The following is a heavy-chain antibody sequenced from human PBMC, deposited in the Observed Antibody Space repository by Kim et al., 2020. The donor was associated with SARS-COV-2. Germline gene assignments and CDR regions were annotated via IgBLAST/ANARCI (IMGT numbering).Heavy chain of an antibody. Sequence: ASVKVSCKASGYTFTGYYMHWVRQAPGQGLEWMGRINPNSGGTNYAQKFQGRVTMTRDTSISTAYMELSRLRSDDTAVYYCAREDTYCSGGSCYNDYGDYIGVYGMDVWGQGTTVTVSS. CDR2: INPNSGGT. CDR3: AREDTYCSGGSCYNDYGDYIGVYGMDV. V-gene: IGHV1-2*06. CDR1: GYTFTGYY. J-gene: IGHJ6*02. D-gene: IGHD2-15*01.